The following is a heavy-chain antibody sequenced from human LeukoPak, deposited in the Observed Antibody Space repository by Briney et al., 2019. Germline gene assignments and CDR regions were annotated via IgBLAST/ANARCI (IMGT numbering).Heavy chain of an antibody. V-gene: IGHV1-69*06. CDR2: IIPHLGTT. CDR1: GGTFSSYG. J-gene: IGHJ6*02. D-gene: IGHD5/OR15-5a*01. CDR3: ASDLGVLRDYYGMDV. Sequence: ASVKVSCKASGGTFSSYGISWVRQAPGQGLEWMGRIIPHLGTTKYVQKFQGRVTITADKSTSTAYMELSSLRSEDTAVYYCASDLGVLRDYYGMDVWGQGTTVTVSS.